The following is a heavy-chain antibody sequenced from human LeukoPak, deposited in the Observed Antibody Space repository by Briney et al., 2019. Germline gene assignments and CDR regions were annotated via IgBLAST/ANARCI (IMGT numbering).Heavy chain of an antibody. J-gene: IGHJ4*02. V-gene: IGHV3-21*01. CDR2: ITSSSDYI. Sequence: PGGSLRLSCAASGVTFSSYWMSWVRQAPGKGLEWVSSITSSSDYIYYADSLKGRFTISGDNAKNSLYLQMNSLRAEDTAVYYCARDHGLYDYWGQGTLVTVSS. D-gene: IGHD5-24*01. CDR1: GVTFSSYW. CDR3: ARDHGLYDY.